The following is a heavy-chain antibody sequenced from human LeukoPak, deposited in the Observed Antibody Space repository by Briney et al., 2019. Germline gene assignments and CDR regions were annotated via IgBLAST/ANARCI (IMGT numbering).Heavy chain of an antibody. D-gene: IGHD2-2*03. CDR3: AEEAVDIYYFDY. V-gene: IGHV3-30*02. CDR1: GFSFSVFA. J-gene: IGHJ4*02. CDR2: IRYDGSNK. Sequence: GGSLRLSCAASGFSFSVFAMHWVRPAPGKGLVWVAFIRYDGSNKYYLDSVKGRITISRDNSKNTLSLQMNSLRAEDTAVYYCAEEAVDIYYFDYWGQGTLVTVSS.